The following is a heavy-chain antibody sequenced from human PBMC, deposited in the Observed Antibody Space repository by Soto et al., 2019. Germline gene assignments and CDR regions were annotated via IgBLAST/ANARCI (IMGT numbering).Heavy chain of an antibody. CDR3: ARSTVTTFLGGWFDP. Sequence: SETLSLTCTVSGGSISSYYWSWIRQPPGKGLEWIGYIYYSGSTNYNPSLKSRVTISVDTSKNQFSLKLSSVTAADTAVYYCARSTVTTFLGGWFDPWGQGTLVTVSS. J-gene: IGHJ5*02. CDR1: GGSISSYY. CDR2: IYYSGST. D-gene: IGHD4-17*01. V-gene: IGHV4-59*01.